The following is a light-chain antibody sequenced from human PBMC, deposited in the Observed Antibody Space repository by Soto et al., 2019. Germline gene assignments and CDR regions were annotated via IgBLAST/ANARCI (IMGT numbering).Light chain of an antibody. V-gene: IGKV1-5*03. CDR1: QSISSW. J-gene: IGKJ1*01. CDR2: QAS. CDR3: KKYDGYSGRT. Sequence: DIQMTQSPSTLSASVGDRVTITCRASQSISSWLAWYQQKPGKAPKLLIYQASTLDSGVPSRFSGTGSGTEFTLTNSGLQPDDFATYNCKKYDGYSGRTFGQGTKVEIK.